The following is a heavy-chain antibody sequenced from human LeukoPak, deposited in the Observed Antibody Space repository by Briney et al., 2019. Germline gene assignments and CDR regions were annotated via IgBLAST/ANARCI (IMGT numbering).Heavy chain of an antibody. CDR3: ASLLAVAGTGDY. D-gene: IGHD6-19*01. CDR2: ISAGSDYT. CDR1: GFTFSSYG. J-gene: IGHJ4*02. V-gene: IGHV3-23*01. Sequence: PGGSLRLSCAASGFTFSSYGMSWVRQAPGKGLEWVSAISAGSDYTNYADSVKGRFTISRDSSKNMLYVQMNSLRAEDTAVYYCASLLAVAGTGDYWGQGTLVTVSS.